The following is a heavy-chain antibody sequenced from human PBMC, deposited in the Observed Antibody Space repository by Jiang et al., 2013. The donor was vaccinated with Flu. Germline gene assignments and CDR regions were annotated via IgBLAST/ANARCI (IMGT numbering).Heavy chain of an antibody. CDR1: GDSISSSSYY. CDR2: IYYSGST. V-gene: IGHV4-39*01. Sequence: LLKPSETLSLTCTVSGDSISSSSYYWGWIRQPPGKGLEWIGSIYYSGSTYYNPSLKSRVTISVDTSKNQFSLKLSSVTAADTALYYCARHRSGYSYGERLPLYYYGMDVWGQGTTVTVSS. D-gene: IGHD5-18*01. CDR3: ARHRSGYSYGERLPLYYYGMDV. J-gene: IGHJ6*02.